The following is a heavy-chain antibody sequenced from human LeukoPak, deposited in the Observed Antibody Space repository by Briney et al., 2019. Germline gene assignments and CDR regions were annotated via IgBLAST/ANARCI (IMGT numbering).Heavy chain of an antibody. CDR3: ARDLVEMATIVLDY. J-gene: IGHJ4*02. CDR2: IYTSGST. V-gene: IGHV4-4*07. D-gene: IGHD5-24*01. Sequence: RPSETLSLTCTVSGGSISSYYWSWIRQPAGKGLEWIGRIYTSGSTNYNPSLKSRVTMSVDTSKNQFSLKLSSVTAADTAVYYCARDLVEMATIVLDYWGQGTLVTVSS. CDR1: GGSISSYY.